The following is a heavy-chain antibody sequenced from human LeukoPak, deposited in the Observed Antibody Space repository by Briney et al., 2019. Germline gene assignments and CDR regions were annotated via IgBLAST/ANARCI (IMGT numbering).Heavy chain of an antibody. D-gene: IGHD3-22*01. V-gene: IGHV3-21*01. CDR2: ISSSSSYI. CDR1: GFTFSSYA. Sequence: GGSLRLSCAASGFTFSSYAMHWVRQAPGKGLEWVSSISSSSSYIYYADSVKGRFTISRDNAKNSLYLQMNSLRAEDTAVYYCAREHITYYCDSSPPYYMDVWGKGTTVTVSS. CDR3: AREHITYYCDSSPPYYMDV. J-gene: IGHJ6*03.